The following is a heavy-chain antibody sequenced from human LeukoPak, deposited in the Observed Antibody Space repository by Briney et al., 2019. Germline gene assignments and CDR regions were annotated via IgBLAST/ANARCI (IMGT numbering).Heavy chain of an antibody. J-gene: IGHJ5*02. CDR2: INHSGST. CDR1: GGSFIGYY. Sequence: SETLSLTCAVYGGSFIGYYWSWIRQPPGKGLDWIGEINHSGSTNYNASLKSRVTISVDTSKNQFSLRLSSVTAADTAVYYCAPRGDIEHSYGYGKWFDPWGQGTRVTVPS. CDR3: APRGDIEHSYGYGKWFDP. D-gene: IGHD5-18*01. V-gene: IGHV4-34*01.